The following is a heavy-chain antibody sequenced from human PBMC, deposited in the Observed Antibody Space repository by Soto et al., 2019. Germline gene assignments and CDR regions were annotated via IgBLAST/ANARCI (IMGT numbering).Heavy chain of an antibody. CDR2: IHSSGSI. V-gene: IGHV4-30-4*01. CDR3: ARDLDGLHDDTSGPFPRPG. J-gene: IGHJ1*01. Sequence: PSETLSLTCTVSGGSISSDDYYWSWIRQAPGRGLEWIGYIHSSGSIYYNPSLKSRATMSIDTAGNQFSLKVSSVTVADTAVYYCARDLDGLHDDTSGPFPRPGWGQGTRGTVAA. D-gene: IGHD3-22*01. CDR1: GGSISSDDYY.